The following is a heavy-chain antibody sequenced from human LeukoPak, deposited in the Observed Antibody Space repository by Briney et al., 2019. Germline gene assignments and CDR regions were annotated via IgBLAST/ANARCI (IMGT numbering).Heavy chain of an antibody. CDR3: ATGGRSGVALEQ. CDR2: IYSGGTT. V-gene: IGHV3-53*01. D-gene: IGHD3-3*01. Sequence: GGSLRLSCVVSGFIASSNYMSWVRQAPGKGLEWISLIYSGGTTHYADSVMGRFTISRDNSKTTLFLQMNSLKAEDTAVYYCATGGRSGVALEQWGRGTLVTVSS. J-gene: IGHJ4*02. CDR1: GFIASSNY.